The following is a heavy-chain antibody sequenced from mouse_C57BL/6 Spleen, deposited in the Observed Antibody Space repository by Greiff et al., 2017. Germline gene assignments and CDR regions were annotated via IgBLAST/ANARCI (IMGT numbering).Heavy chain of an antibody. Sequence: QVQLQQPGAELVMPGASVKLSCKASGYTFTSYWMHWVKQRPGQGLEWIGEIDPSDSYTNYNQKFKGKSTLTVAKSSSTAYMQLSSLTSEDSAVYYCALDGTPWFAYWGQGTLVTVSA. CDR2: IDPSDSYT. V-gene: IGHV1-69*01. CDR1: GYTFTSYW. D-gene: IGHD2-3*01. J-gene: IGHJ3*01. CDR3: ALDGTPWFAY.